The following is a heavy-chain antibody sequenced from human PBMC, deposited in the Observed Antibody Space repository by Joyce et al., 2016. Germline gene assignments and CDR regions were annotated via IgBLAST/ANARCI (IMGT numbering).Heavy chain of an antibody. CDR1: GFTFSDYY. D-gene: IGHD6-19*01. CDR3: ARVIPQWLGYYFDY. CDR2: INTGSTYT. V-gene: IGHV3-11*06. Sequence: QVQLVESGGGLAKPGGSLRLSCAASGFTFSDYYWIWIRQTPGKGLEWVSYINTGSTYTNYADSVRGRFTISRDNAKNSLFLQMNSLRAEDTAVYYCARVIPQWLGYYFDYWGQGILVTVSS. J-gene: IGHJ4*02.